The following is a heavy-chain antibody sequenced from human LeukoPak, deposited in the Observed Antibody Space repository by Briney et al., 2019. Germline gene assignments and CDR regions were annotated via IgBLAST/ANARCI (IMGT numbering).Heavy chain of an antibody. Sequence: GGSLRLSCAASGFTFSGYEMNWVRQAPGKGLEWVSYISSIISTIYYADSVKVRFTISRDNDKNSLYLQMNSLRAEDTAVYYCAELGITMIGGVWGKGTTVTISS. CDR3: AELGITMIGGV. CDR2: ISSIISTI. D-gene: IGHD3-10*02. V-gene: IGHV3-48*03. CDR1: GFTFSGYE. J-gene: IGHJ6*04.